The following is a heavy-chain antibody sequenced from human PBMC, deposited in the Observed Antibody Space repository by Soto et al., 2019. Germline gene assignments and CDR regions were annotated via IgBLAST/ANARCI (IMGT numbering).Heavy chain of an antibody. Sequence: PSDILSLTCADSGGNILGAHDSVSWLRQPRGKGLEWIGFIYNSGSTYYNSALKSRVTISVDRSKNHFFLNLTSVNDADTAVYYCATYRKFFQIWGQGTKVTVSS. CDR1: GGNILGAHDS. V-gene: IGHV4-30-2*01. CDR2: IYNSGST. J-gene: IGHJ3*02. CDR3: ATYRKFFQI.